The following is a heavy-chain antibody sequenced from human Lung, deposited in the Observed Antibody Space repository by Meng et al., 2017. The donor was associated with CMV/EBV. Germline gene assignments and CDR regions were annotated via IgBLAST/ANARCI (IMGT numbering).Heavy chain of an antibody. Sequence: SGXXLVXPTQTLTLTCAFSGFSLSTSGVGVGWIRQPPGKALEWLALIYWDDDKRYSPSLRSRLTITKDTSKNQVVLTMTNMDPVDTATYYCAHRPHYYASGGPGWFDPWXQGTXVTVSS. D-gene: IGHD3-10*01. J-gene: IGHJ5*02. CDR3: AHRPHYYASGGPGWFDP. V-gene: IGHV2-5*02. CDR2: IYWDDDK. CDR1: GFSLSTSGVG.